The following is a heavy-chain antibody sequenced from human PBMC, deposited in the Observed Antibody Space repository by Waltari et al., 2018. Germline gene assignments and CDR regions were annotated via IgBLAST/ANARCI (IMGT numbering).Heavy chain of an antibody. Sequence: QVQLVQSGAEVKKPGASVKVSCTASGYTFTGQYVYWGRQADGQGLEWRGWIDPKTGNTKTSPDFRGRVTMTRETSTTTAYMELTRLTSDDTAVYYCATWYDTDAFDLWGQGTRVVVSS. V-gene: IGHV1-2*02. D-gene: IGHD6-13*01. CDR1: GYTFTGQY. J-gene: IGHJ3*01. CDR2: IDPKTGNT. CDR3: ATWYDTDAFDL.